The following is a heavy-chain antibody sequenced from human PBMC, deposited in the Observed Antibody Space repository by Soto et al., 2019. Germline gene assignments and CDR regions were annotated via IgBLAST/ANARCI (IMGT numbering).Heavy chain of an antibody. J-gene: IGHJ4*02. Sequence: GESLKISCKGSGYSFTSYWIGWVRQMPGKGLEWMGIIYPGDSDTRYSPSFQGQVTISADKSISTAYLQWSSLKASDTAMYYCARQAGYCSGCSCYSVIYFDYRAQGTLVTVSS. D-gene: IGHD2-15*01. CDR3: ARQAGYCSGCSCYSVIYFDY. CDR2: IYPGDSDT. CDR1: GYSFTSYW. V-gene: IGHV5-51*01.